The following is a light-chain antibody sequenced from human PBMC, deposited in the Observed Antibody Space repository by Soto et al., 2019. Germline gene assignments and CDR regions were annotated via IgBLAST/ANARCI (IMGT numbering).Light chain of an antibody. J-gene: IGKJ1*01. CDR3: QQSYTAPPT. Sequence: DNHLTQSPSSLSAYLGDRITITCRASLTTSVFLNWYQHKPGQAPRLLIYAASNLQSGVPSRFNGSGSGTDFTLTITSLQAEDFATYYCQQSYTAPPTFGQGTKVE. V-gene: IGKV1-39*01. CDR2: AAS. CDR1: LTTSVF.